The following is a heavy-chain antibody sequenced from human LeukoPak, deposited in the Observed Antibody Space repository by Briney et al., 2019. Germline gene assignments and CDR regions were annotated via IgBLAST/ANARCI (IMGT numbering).Heavy chain of an antibody. Sequence: ASVTVSSKASGYTFTSYGISWVRQAPGQGLEWMGWISAYNGNTNYAQKLQGRVTMTTDTSTSTAYMELRSLRSDDTAVYYCARDFSSTSCYDYWGQGTLVTVSS. D-gene: IGHD2-2*01. J-gene: IGHJ4*02. V-gene: IGHV1-18*01. CDR1: GYTFTSYG. CDR2: ISAYNGNT. CDR3: ARDFSSTSCYDY.